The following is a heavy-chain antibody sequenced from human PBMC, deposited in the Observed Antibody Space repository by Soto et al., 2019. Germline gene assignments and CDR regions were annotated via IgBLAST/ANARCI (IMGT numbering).Heavy chain of an antibody. CDR2: MNPNSGNT. J-gene: IGHJ3*02. Sequence: QVQLVQSGAEVKKSGASVRISCKASGYTFNRHDINWVRQATGQGPEWIGWMNPNSGNTGYAQKFQGRVTMTRDSSITTAYMDLSSLTSEDTAIYYCAREGLYGSSQDNTFDIWGQGTMLTVSS. D-gene: IGHD6-19*01. V-gene: IGHV1-8*01. CDR3: AREGLYGSSQDNTFDI. CDR1: GYTFNRHD.